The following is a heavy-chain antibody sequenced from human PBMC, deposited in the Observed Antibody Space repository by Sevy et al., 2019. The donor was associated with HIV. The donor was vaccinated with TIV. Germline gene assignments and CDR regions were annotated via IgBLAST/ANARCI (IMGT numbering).Heavy chain of an antibody. CDR3: ARDDCSSTSCYGYYYYYGMDV. J-gene: IGHJ6*02. Sequence: GGSLRLSCAASGFTFSSYSMNWVRQAPGKGLEWVSYISSSSSTIYYADSVKGRFTISRDNAKNLLYLQMNSLRAEDTAVYYCARDDCSSTSCYGYYYYYGMDVWGQGTTVTVSS. CDR2: ISSSSSTI. D-gene: IGHD2-2*01. CDR1: GFTFSSYS. V-gene: IGHV3-48*01.